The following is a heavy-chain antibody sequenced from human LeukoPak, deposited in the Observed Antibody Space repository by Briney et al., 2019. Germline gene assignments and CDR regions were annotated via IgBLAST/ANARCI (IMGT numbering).Heavy chain of an antibody. V-gene: IGHV3-74*01. CDR1: GFTFSSYW. Sequence: GGSLRLSCAASGFTFSSYWMFWVRQAPGQGLEWVSLINNVGNGASHADSVRGRFTISRDNAKNMLYLQMNSLRAEDTAVYYCARVAYYYYYYMDVWGKGTTVTVSS. CDR3: ARVAYYYYYYMDV. CDR2: INNVGNGA. J-gene: IGHJ6*03.